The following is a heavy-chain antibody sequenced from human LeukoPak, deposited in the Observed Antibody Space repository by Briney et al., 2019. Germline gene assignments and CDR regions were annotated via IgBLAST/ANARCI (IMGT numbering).Heavy chain of an antibody. CDR2: IRSKAYGETA. J-gene: IGHJ4*02. D-gene: IGHD3-16*02. Sequence: PGGSLRLSCTASGFTFGDYAMSWIRQAPGKGLEWVGFIRSKAYGETADYAASVKGRFTISRDDSKAIAYLQMNSLKTEDTAVYHCTRDPLRGSYPFDYWGQGTLVTVSS. CDR3: TRDPLRGSYPFDY. V-gene: IGHV3-49*03. CDR1: GFTFGDYA.